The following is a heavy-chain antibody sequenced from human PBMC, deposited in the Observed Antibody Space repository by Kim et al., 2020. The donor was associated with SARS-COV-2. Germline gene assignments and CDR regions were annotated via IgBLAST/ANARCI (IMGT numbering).Heavy chain of an antibody. D-gene: IGHD2-2*01. CDR3: AICSSTSCYPLHYFDY. Sequence: SLKSRVTISVDTSKNQFSLKLSSVTAADTAVYYCAICSSTSCYPLHYFDYWGQGTLVTVSS. V-gene: IGHV4-39*01. J-gene: IGHJ4*02.